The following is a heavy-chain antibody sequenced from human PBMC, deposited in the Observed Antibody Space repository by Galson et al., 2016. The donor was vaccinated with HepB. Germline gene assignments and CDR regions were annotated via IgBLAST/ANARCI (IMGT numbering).Heavy chain of an antibody. D-gene: IGHD6-19*01. CDR2: VDSTGDST. Sequence: SLRLSCAASGVSFSSFDMSWVRQPPGKGLEWVSSVDSTGDSTYYAASVKGRFTISRDNSKNTLFLQMNNLRAEDTALYYCAKRITVAGTLDYWGQGTLVTVSS. J-gene: IGHJ4*02. CDR1: GVSFSSFD. V-gene: IGHV3-23*01. CDR3: AKRITVAGTLDY.